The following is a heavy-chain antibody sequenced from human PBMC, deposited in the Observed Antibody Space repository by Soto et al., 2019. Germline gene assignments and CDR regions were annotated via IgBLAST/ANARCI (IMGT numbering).Heavy chain of an antibody. J-gene: IGHJ5*02. CDR2: IIPILGIA. D-gene: IGHD6-13*01. Sequence: QVQLVQSGAEVTKPGSSVKVSCKASGGTVSIYTISWVRQAPGQGLEWMGRIIPILGIANYAQKFQGRVTITADKSTSTAYMELSSLRSEDTAVYYCARNAVAAAVLMGNWFDPWGQGTLVTVSS. CDR3: ARNAVAAAVLMGNWFDP. CDR1: GGTVSIYT. V-gene: IGHV1-69*02.